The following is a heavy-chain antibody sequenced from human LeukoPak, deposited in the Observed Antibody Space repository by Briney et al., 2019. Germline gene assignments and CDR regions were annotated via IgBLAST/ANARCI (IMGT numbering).Heavy chain of an antibody. D-gene: IGHD3-10*01. CDR2: ISWNSGSI. CDR3: AKAYGSGSYSPYYFDY. Sequence: GGSLRLSCAASGFTFDDYAMHLVRQAPGKGLEWVSGISWNSGSIGYADSVKGRFTISRDNAKNSLYLQMNSLRAEDTALYYCAKAYGSGSYSPYYFDYWGQGTLVTVSS. V-gene: IGHV3-9*01. J-gene: IGHJ4*02. CDR1: GFTFDDYA.